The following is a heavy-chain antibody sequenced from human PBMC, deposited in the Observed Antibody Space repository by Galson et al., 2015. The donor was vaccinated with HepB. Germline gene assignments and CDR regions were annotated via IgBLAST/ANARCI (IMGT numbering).Heavy chain of an antibody. D-gene: IGHD6-19*01. V-gene: IGHV2-5*02. CDR1: GFSLSTSGVG. CDR2: IYWDDDK. J-gene: IGHJ5*02. Sequence: PALVKPTQTLTLTCTFSGFSLSTSGVGVGWIRQPPGKALEWLALIYWDDDKRYSPSLRSRLTITKDTSKNQVVLTMTNMDPVDTATYYCAHITSVEYSSGWLWFDPWGQGTLVTVSS. CDR3: AHITSVEYSSGWLWFDP.